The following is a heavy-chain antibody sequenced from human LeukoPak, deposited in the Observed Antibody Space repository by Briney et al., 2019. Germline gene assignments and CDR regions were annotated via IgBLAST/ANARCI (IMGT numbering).Heavy chain of an antibody. CDR3: ARHRPLRYFDY. D-gene: IGHD3-9*01. V-gene: IGHV4-59*08. Sequence: PSETLSLTCTVSGGSISSYYWSWIRQPPGKGLEWIGYIFYTGSTNYNPSLKNRVTISVDTSKTQFSLKLSSVTAADTAVYYCARHRPLRYFDYWGQGTLVTVSS. J-gene: IGHJ4*02. CDR2: IFYTGST. CDR1: GGSISSYY.